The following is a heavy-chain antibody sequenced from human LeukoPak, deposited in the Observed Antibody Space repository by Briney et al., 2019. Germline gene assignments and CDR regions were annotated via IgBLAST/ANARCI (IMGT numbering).Heavy chain of an antibody. D-gene: IGHD5-18*01. CDR2: IYYSGST. CDR3: ARVLRGYSYGYYFDY. J-gene: IGHJ4*02. CDR1: GGSISSYY. Sequence: SETLSLTCTVSGGSISSYYWSWIRQPPGKGLEWIGYIYYSGSTNYNPSLKSRVTISVDTSKNQFSLKLGSVTAADTAVYYCARVLRGYSYGYYFDYWGQGTLVTVSS. V-gene: IGHV4-59*01.